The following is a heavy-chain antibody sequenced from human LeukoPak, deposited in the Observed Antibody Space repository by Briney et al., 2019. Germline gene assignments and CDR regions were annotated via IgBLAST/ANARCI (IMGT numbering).Heavy chain of an antibody. V-gene: IGHV4-34*01. CDR1: GGSFSGYY. CDR2: INHSGST. J-gene: IGHJ4*02. Sequence: SETLSLTCAVYGGSFSGYYWTWIRQPPGKGLEWIGEINHSGSTNYNPSLKSRVTISIDTSKNQFSLRLTSVTAADTAVYYCARETEGEIHYWGQGNLVTVSS. CDR3: ARETEGEIHY.